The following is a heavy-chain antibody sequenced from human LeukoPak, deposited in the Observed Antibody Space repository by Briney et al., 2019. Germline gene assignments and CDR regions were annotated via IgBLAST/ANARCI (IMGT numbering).Heavy chain of an antibody. V-gene: IGHV3-11*04. Sequence: GRSLRLSCAASGFTLSDYYMNWIRQAPGKGLEWVSYISSSGSTLYYADSVKGRFTISRDNAKNSLYLQMISLRAEDTAIYYCARERTPKHYYGSGTYYRYFDYWGQGTLVTVSS. CDR3: ARERTPKHYYGSGTYYRYFDY. CDR1: GFTLSDYY. D-gene: IGHD3-10*01. J-gene: IGHJ4*02. CDR2: ISSSGSTL.